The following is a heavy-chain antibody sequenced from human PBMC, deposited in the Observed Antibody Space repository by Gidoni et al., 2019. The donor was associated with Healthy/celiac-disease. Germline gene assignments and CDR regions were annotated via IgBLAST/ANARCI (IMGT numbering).Heavy chain of an antibody. CDR1: GFTFSSYE. V-gene: IGHV3-48*03. CDR2: ISSSGSTI. CDR3: ASLGERLAN. Sequence: EVQLVESGGGLVQPGGSQRLSCAASGFTFSSYEMNWVRQAPGKGLEWVSYISSSGSTIYYADSVKGRFTISRDNAKNSLYLQMNSLRAEDTAVYYCASLGERLANWGQGTLVTVSS. D-gene: IGHD3-16*01. J-gene: IGHJ4*02.